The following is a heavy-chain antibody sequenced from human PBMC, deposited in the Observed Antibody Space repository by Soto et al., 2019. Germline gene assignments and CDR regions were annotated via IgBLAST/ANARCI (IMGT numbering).Heavy chain of an antibody. CDR3: ARLGGYYQAFDS. Sequence: QVQLQESGPGLVKPSETLSLTCTVSGGSISGYYWSWFRQPPGKGLEWISYIYYTGSTTYNPSLKRRVTISVDTSKNQFSLNLNSVTAADTAVYYCARLGGYYQAFDSWGQGNLVTASS. CDR1: GGSISGYY. CDR2: IYYTGST. V-gene: IGHV4-59*08. D-gene: IGHD3-22*01. J-gene: IGHJ4*02.